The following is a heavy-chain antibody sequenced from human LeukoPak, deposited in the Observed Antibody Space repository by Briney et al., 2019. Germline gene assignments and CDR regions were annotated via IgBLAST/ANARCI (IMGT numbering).Heavy chain of an antibody. CDR2: ISYDGSNK. CDR1: GFTFSSYG. J-gene: IGHJ4*02. V-gene: IGHV3-30*18. CDR3: AKDWSYYEYYFDY. D-gene: IGHD1-26*01. Sequence: GRSLRLSCAASGFTFSSYGMHWVRQAPGKGLEWAAVISYDGSNKYYADSVKGRFTISRDNSKNTLYLQMNSLRAEDTAVYYCAKDWSYYEYYFDYWGQGTLVTVSS.